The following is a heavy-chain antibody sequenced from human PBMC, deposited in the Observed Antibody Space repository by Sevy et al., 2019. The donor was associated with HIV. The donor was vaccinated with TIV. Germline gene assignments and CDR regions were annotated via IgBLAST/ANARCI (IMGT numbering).Heavy chain of an antibody. CDR1: GFTFSSYA. CDR3: AKDPHHHYCSSTSCPDAFDI. Sequence: GVSLRLSCAASGFTFSSYAMSWVRQAPGKGLEWVSAISGSGGSTYYADSVKGRFTISRDNSKNTLYLQMNSLRAEDTAVYYCAKDPHHHYCSSTSCPDAFDIWGQGTMVTVSS. CDR2: ISGSGGST. V-gene: IGHV3-23*01. D-gene: IGHD2-2*01. J-gene: IGHJ3*02.